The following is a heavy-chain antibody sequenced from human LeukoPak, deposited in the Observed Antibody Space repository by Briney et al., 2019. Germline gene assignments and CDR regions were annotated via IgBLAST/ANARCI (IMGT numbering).Heavy chain of an antibody. CDR1: GFTFSSYG. J-gene: IGHJ6*03. CDR3: AKYGADPDYYYYMDV. Sequence: PGGSLRHSCAASGFTFSSYGMHWVRQAPGKGLEWVAFIRYDGSNKYYADSVKGRFTISRDNSKNTLYLQMNSLRAEDTAVYYCAKYGADPDYYYYMDVWGKGTTVTISS. D-gene: IGHD3-10*01. CDR2: IRYDGSNK. V-gene: IGHV3-30*02.